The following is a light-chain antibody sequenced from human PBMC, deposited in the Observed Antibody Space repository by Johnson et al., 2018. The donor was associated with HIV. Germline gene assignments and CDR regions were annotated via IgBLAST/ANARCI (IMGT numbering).Light chain of an antibody. CDR3: GTWDSSLSVYV. V-gene: IGLV1-51*01. CDR1: SSNIGNNY. Sequence: QSMLTQPPSVSAAPGQKVTISCSGSSSNIGNNYVSWYQQIPGTAPKLLIYDNDSRPSGIPDRFSGSKSGTSATLRITGLQTGDEADYYCGTWDSSLSVYVVGTGTKVTVL. CDR2: DND. J-gene: IGLJ1*01.